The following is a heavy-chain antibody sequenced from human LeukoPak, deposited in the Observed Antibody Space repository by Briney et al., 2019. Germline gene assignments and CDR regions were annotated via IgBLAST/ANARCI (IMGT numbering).Heavy chain of an antibody. V-gene: IGHV3-23*01. J-gene: IGHJ4*02. D-gene: IGHD1-26*01. CDR3: ASALGIVGANSFDY. CDR2: ISGSGGST. CDR1: GFTFSSYA. Sequence: HTGGSLRLSCAASGFTFSSYAMSWVRQAPGKGLEWVSAISGSGGSTYYADSVKGRFTISRDNSKNTLYLQMNSLRAEDTAVYYCASALGIVGANSFDYWGQGTLVTVSS.